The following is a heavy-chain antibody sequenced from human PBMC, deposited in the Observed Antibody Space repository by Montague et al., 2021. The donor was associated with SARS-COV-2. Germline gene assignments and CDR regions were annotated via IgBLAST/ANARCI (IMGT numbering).Heavy chain of an antibody. Sequence: PALVKPTQTLTLTCTFSGFSLSTSGMCVSWICQPPGKALEWLARIDWDDDKYYSTSLKTRLTISKDTSKNQVVLTMTNMDPVDTATYYCARILATVNAFDIWGQGTMVTVSS. CDR1: GFSLSTSGMC. D-gene: IGHD4-17*01. CDR3: ARILATVNAFDI. CDR2: IDWDDDK. J-gene: IGHJ3*02. V-gene: IGHV2-70*11.